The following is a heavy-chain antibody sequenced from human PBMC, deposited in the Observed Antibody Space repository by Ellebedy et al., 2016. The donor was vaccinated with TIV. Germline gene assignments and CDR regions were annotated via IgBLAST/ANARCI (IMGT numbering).Heavy chain of an antibody. CDR1: GYTFTDYD. CDR2: MNPNSGNT. CDR3: ANNLLLTGDFDY. D-gene: IGHD7-27*01. Sequence: AASVKVSCKASGYTFTDYDINWVRQATGQGLEWLGWMNPNSGNTGYAQKFQGRVTMTRDTSIDTAYMELRSLTSDDTAVYYCANNLLLTGDFDYWGQGTLVTVSS. J-gene: IGHJ4*02. V-gene: IGHV1-8*01.